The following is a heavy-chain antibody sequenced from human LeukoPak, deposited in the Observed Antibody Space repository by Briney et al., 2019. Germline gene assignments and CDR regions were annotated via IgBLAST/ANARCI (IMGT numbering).Heavy chain of an antibody. J-gene: IGHJ4*02. CDR2: ISYDGSNK. Sequence: GGSLRLSCAASGFTFSSYAMHWVRQAPGKGLEWVAVISYDGSNKYYADSVKGRFTISRDNAKNSLYLQMNSLTGEDTAVYYCARDEYSSSRSTHWGQGTLVTVSS. CDR1: GFTFSSYA. CDR3: ARDEYSSSRSTH. V-gene: IGHV3-30*04. D-gene: IGHD6-13*01.